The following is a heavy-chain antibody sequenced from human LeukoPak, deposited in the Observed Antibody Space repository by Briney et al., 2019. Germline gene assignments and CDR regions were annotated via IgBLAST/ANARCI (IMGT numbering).Heavy chain of an antibody. D-gene: IGHD5/OR15-5a*01. CDR2: ISGSGGST. CDR1: GFTFSSYA. Sequence: GGSLRLSCAASGFTFSSYAMSWVRQAPGKGLEWVSAISGSGGSTYYADSVKGRFTISRDNSKNTLYLQMSSLRAEDTAVYYCAKALSPGSYYYYGIDVWGQGTTVTVSS. V-gene: IGHV3-23*01. CDR3: AKALSPGSYYYYGIDV. J-gene: IGHJ6*02.